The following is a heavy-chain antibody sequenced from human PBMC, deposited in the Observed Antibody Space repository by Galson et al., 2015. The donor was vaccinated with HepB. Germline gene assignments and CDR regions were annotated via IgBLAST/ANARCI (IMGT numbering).Heavy chain of an antibody. J-gene: IGHJ4*02. CDR3: TRGEQQQDY. V-gene: IGHV3-73*01. CDR2: IRSKANSYAT. Sequence: SLRLSCAASGFTFSGSAMHWVRQASGKGLEWVGRIRSKANSYATAYAASVKGRFTISRDDSKNTAYLQMNSLKTEDTAVYYCTRGEQQQDYWGQGTLVTVSS. D-gene: IGHD6-13*01. CDR1: GFTFSGSA.